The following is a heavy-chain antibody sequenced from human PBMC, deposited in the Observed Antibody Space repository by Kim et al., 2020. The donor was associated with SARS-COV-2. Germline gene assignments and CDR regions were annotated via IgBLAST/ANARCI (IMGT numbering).Heavy chain of an antibody. J-gene: IGHJ6*02. Sequence: SETLSLTCAVYGGSFSGYYWSWIRQPPGKGLEWIGEINHSGSTNYNPSLKSRVTISVDTSKNQFSLKLSSVTAADTAVYYCARARGYSYARPQTYYYYGMDVWGQGTTVTVSS. CDR2: INHSGST. V-gene: IGHV4-34*01. D-gene: IGHD5-18*01. CDR1: GGSFSGYY. CDR3: ARARGYSYARPQTYYYYGMDV.